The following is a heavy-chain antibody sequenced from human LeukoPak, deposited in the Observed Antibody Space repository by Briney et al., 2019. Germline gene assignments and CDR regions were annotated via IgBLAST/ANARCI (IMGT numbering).Heavy chain of an antibody. V-gene: IGHV4-39*07. J-gene: IGHJ6*03. Sequence: PSETLSLTCTVSGGSVNSGTYYWSWIRQPRGKGLEWIGNIYYSGSAYYNPSLKSRVTMSVDTSKNQFSLKLSSVTAADTAVYYCARTYSSSWYPCYYYMDVWGKGTTVTVSS. CDR3: ARTYSSSWYPCYYYMDV. CDR2: IYYSGSA. D-gene: IGHD6-13*01. CDR1: GGSVNSGTYY.